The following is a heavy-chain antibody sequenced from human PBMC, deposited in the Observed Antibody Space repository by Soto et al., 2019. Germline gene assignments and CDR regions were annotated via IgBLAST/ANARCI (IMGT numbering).Heavy chain of an antibody. J-gene: IGHJ4*02. CDR3: AKDKELLGPSYYFDY. CDR2: ISGSGGST. Sequence: PGGSLRLSCAASGFTFSSYAMSWVRPAPGKGLEWVSAISGSGGSTYYADSVKGRFTISRDNSKNTLYLQMNSLRAEDTAVYYCAKDKELLGPSYYFDYWGQGTLVTVPQ. D-gene: IGHD3-10*01. V-gene: IGHV3-23*01. CDR1: GFTFSSYA.